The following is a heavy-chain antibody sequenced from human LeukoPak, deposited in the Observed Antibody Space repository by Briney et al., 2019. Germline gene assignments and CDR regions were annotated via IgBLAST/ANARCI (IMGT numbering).Heavy chain of an antibody. J-gene: IGHJ3*02. CDR1: GGSISSSSSY. CDR3: ARDKGLPQAFDI. D-gene: IGHD5/OR15-5a*01. V-gene: IGHV4-39*07. Sequence: PSETLSLTCTVSGGSISSSSSYWGWIRQPPGKGLEWIGSIYYSGSTYYNPSLKSRVTISVDTSKNQFSLKLSSVTAADTAVYYCARDKGLPQAFDIWGQGTMVTVSS. CDR2: IYYSGST.